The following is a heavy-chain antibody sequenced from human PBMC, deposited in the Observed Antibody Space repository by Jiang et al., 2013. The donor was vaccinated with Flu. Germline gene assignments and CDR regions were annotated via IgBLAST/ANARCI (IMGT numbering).Heavy chain of an antibody. CDR1: GGSISSGGYY. Sequence: PGLVKPSQTLSLTCTVSGGSISSGGYYWSWIRQHPGKGLEWIGYIYYSGSTYYNPSLKSRVTISVDTSKNQFSLKLSSVTAADTAVYYCARGGMERLPGAFDIWGQGTMVTVSS. V-gene: IGHV4-31*03. CDR3: ARGGMERLPGAFDI. D-gene: IGHD6-13*01. J-gene: IGHJ3*02. CDR2: IYYSGST.